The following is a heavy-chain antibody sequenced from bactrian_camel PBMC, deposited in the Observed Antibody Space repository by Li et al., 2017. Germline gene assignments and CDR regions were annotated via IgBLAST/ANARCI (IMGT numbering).Heavy chain of an antibody. CDR3: AADRRSEPLFGMGNPAY. Sequence: DVQLVESGGGSVQAGGSLRLSCAASGDPYSTLCMGWFRQAPGEERERVATIDALGRTFYVDSVKGRFTISRDNAKNTVYLQMNSLKPDDTAVYYCAADRRSEPLFGMGNPAYWGQGTQVTVS. CDR2: IDALGRT. D-gene: IGHD3*01. V-gene: IGHV3S40*01. CDR1: GDPYSTLC. J-gene: IGHJ4*01.